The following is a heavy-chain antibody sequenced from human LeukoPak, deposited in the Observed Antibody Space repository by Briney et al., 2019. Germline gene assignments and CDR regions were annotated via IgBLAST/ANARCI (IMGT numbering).Heavy chain of an antibody. V-gene: IGHV4-39*07. J-gene: IGHJ4*02. CDR1: GGSITSRNYY. CDR2: IYSSGST. D-gene: IGHD6-19*01. Sequence: SETLSLTCTVSGGSITSRNYYWGWIRQPPGKGLEWIGSIYSSGSTYYNPSLKSRVTISVDTSKNQFSLKLSSVTAADTAVYYCARDSGIAVAGTGIDYWGQGTLVTVSS. CDR3: ARDSGIAVAGTGIDY.